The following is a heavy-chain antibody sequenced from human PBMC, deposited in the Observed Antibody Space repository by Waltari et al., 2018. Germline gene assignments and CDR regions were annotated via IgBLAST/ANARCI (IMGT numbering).Heavy chain of an antibody. J-gene: IGHJ6*02. CDR3: ARGRSMVSLYYYYGMDV. CDR2: INHRGST. V-gene: IGHV4-34*01. CDR1: GGSFSGYY. Sequence: QVQLQQWGAGLLKPSETLSLTCAVYGGSFSGYYWSWIRQPPGKGLEWIGEINHRGSTNTNPSLKSLVTISVDTSKNQCSRKLSSVTAADTAVYYWARGRSMVSLYYYYGMDVWGQGTTVTVSS. D-gene: IGHD2-8*01.